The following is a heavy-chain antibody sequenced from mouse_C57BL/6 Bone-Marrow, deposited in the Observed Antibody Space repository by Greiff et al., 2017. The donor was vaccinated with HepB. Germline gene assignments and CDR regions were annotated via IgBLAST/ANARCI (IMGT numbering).Heavy chain of an antibody. Sequence: EVMLVESGGDLVKPGGSLKLSCAASGFTFSSYGMSWVRQTPDKRLEWVATISSGGSYTYYPDSVKGRFTISRDNAKNTLYLQMSSLKSEDTAIYYCAIGTVEGRWYCYVWGTGTTVTVSS. CDR2: ISSGGSYT. J-gene: IGHJ1*03. D-gene: IGHD1-1*01. V-gene: IGHV5-6*01. CDR1: GFTFSSYG. CDR3: AIGTVEGRWYCYV.